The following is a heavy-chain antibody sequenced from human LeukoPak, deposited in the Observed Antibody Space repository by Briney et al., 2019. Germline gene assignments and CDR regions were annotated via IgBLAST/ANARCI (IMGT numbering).Heavy chain of an antibody. V-gene: IGHV1-2*02. J-gene: IGHJ4*02. CDR3: ARKLYYDFWSGYPEPFDY. D-gene: IGHD3-3*01. CDR2: INPKSGGT. CDR1: GYTFTGYY. Sequence: ASVKVSCKASGYTFTGYYIHWVRQAPGQGLEWMGWINPKSGGTTYAQKFQGRVTMTRDTSISTAYMELSRLRSDDTAVYYCARKLYYDFWSGYPEPFDYWGQGTLVTVSS.